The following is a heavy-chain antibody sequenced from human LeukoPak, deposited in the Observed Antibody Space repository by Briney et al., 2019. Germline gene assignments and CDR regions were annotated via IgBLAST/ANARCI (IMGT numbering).Heavy chain of an antibody. Sequence: SETLSLTCAVYGGSFSGYYWSWIRQPPGKGLEWIGEINHSGSTNYNPSLKSRVTISVDTSKNQFSLKLSSVTAADTAVYYWAREGFYDSSGYGAFDIWGQGTMVTVSS. CDR1: GGSFSGYY. CDR2: INHSGST. D-gene: IGHD3-22*01. V-gene: IGHV4-34*01. J-gene: IGHJ3*02. CDR3: AREGFYDSSGYGAFDI.